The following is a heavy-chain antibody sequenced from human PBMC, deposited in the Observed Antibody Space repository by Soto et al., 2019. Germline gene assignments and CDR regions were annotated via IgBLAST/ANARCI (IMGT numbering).Heavy chain of an antibody. CDR1: GGSFSGYY. J-gene: IGHJ6*03. Sequence: SETLSLTCAVYGGSFSGYYWSWIRQPPGKGLEWIGEINHSGSTNYNPSLKSRVTISVDTSKNQFSLKLSSVTAADTAVYYCASQTAVENYDYGDYVNGSVYYYYMDVWGKGTTVTVSS. CDR2: INHSGST. D-gene: IGHD4-17*01. CDR3: ASQTAVENYDYGDYVNGSVYYYYMDV. V-gene: IGHV4-34*01.